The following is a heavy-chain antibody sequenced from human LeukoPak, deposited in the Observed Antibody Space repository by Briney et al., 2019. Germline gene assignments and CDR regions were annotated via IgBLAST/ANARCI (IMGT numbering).Heavy chain of an antibody. V-gene: IGHV1-69*04. CDR3: AREGLVIRAAFDI. D-gene: IGHD2/OR15-2a*01. J-gene: IGHJ3*02. CDR2: IIPILGIA. Sequence: SVKVSCKASGGTFSSYTISWVRQAPGQGLEWMGRIIPILGIANYAQKSQGRVTITADKSTSTAYMELSSLRSEDTAVYYCAREGLVIRAAFDIWGQGTMVTVFS. CDR1: GGTFSSYT.